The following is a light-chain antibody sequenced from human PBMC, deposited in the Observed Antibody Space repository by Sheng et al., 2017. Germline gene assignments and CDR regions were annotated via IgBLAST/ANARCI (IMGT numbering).Light chain of an antibody. Sequence: EVVLTQSPGTLSLSPGERAILSCRASQSIGKYLAWYQQKSGQAPRLLIFDASNRATGIPARFSGSGSGTDFTLTISSVEPEDFAVYYCQQRTSWPPAPTFGGGTKLEIK. J-gene: IGKJ4*01. CDR1: QSIGKY. V-gene: IGKV3-11*01. CDR3: QQRTSWPPAPT. CDR2: DAS.